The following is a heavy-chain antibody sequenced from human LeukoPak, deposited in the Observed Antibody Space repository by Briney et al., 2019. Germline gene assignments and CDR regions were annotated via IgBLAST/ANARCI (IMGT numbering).Heavy chain of an antibody. CDR2: INSDGSST. CDR3: VRDQSGSYKN. V-gene: IGHV3-74*01. CDR1: GFTFSSYW. Sequence: GGSLRLSCAASGFTFSSYWMHWVRQAPGKGLMWVSRINSDGSSTNYADSVKGRFTISRDNAKKTLYLQMNSLRAEDTAMYYCVRDQSGSYKNWGQGTLVTVSS. D-gene: IGHD1-26*01. J-gene: IGHJ4*02.